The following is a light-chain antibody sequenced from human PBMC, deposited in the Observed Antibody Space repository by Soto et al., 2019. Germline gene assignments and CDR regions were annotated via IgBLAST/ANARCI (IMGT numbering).Light chain of an antibody. J-gene: IGLJ2*01. Sequence: QSALTQPRSVSGSPGQSVTISCTGTRSDVGGYDWVSWYQQYPGKAPKLMIYDVSKRPSGVPDRFSGSKSGNTASLTSSGLQAEDEADFFCCSYAGSYTLIFGGGTKVTVL. CDR3: CSYAGSYTLI. V-gene: IGLV2-11*01. CDR2: DVS. CDR1: RSDVGGYDW.